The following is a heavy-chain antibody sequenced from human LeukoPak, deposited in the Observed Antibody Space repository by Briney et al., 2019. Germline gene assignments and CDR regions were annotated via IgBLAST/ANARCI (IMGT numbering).Heavy chain of an antibody. D-gene: IGHD1-26*01. CDR2: IISIFGTA. V-gene: IGHV1-69*13. J-gene: IGHJ4*02. Sequence: ASVKVSCKASGRTFSSYAISWVRQAPGQGLEWMGGIISIFGTANYAQKFQGRVTITADESTSTAYMELSSLRSEDTAVYYCASSNPELLQPFDYWGQGTLVTVSS. CDR3: ASSNPELLQPFDY. CDR1: GRTFSSYA.